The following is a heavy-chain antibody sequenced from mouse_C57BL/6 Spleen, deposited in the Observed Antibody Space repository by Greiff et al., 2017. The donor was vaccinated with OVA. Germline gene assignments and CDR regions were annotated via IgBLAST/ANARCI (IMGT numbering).Heavy chain of an antibody. Sequence: EVQRVESGAELVRPGASVKLSCTASGFNIKDDYMHWVKQRPEQGLEWIGWIDPENGDTEYASKFQGKATITADTSSNTAYLQLSSLTSEDTAVYYCTTLLRFAYWGQGTLVTVSA. J-gene: IGHJ3*01. V-gene: IGHV14-4*01. CDR3: TTLLRFAY. CDR1: GFNIKDDY. D-gene: IGHD1-1*01. CDR2: IDPENGDT.